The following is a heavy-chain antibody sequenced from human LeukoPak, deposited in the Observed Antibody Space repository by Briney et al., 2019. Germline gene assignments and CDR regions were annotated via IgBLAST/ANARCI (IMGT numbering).Heavy chain of an antibody. D-gene: IGHD4-17*01. CDR2: ISYSGSS. Sequence: PSETLSLTCTVSGGSISSNRYYWGWIRQPPGKGLEWIASISYSGSSYYNPSLKSRVTISVDTSKNQVSLQLSSVTAADTAVYYCVRDDYGDYTRRFDPWGQGTLVTVSS. CDR1: GGSISSNRYY. V-gene: IGHV4-39*07. J-gene: IGHJ5*02. CDR3: VRDDYGDYTRRFDP.